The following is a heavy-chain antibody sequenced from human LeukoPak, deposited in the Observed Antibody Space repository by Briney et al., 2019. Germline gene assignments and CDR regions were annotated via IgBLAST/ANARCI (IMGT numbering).Heavy chain of an antibody. V-gene: IGHV4-59*08. J-gene: IGHJ4*02. CDR1: GFSFSSYY. CDR3: ARHDVGWPEFDY. CDR2: IYYSGST. Sequence: PAGSLRLTCAASGFSFSSYYRSWVRQPPGKGLEWVGYIYYSGSTNYNPSLKSRVTISVDTSKNQFSLKLSSVTAADTAVYYCARHDVGWPEFDYWGQGTLVTVSS. D-gene: IGHD1-14*01.